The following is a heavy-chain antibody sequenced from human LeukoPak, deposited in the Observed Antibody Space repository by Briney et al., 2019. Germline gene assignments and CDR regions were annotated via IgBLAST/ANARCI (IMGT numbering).Heavy chain of an antibody. V-gene: IGHV3-23*01. Sequence: AGSLRLSCAASGFTFSSYAMSWVRQAPGKGLEWVSAISGSGGSTYYADSVKGRFTISRDNSKNTLYLQMNSLRAEDTAVYYCAKRPQYCSSTSCQIFDYWGQGTLVTVSS. CDR3: AKRPQYCSSTSCQIFDY. CDR2: ISGSGGST. D-gene: IGHD2-2*01. CDR1: GFTFSSYA. J-gene: IGHJ4*02.